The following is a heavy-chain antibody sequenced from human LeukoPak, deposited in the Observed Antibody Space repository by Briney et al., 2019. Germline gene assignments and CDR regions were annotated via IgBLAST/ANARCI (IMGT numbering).Heavy chain of an antibody. V-gene: IGHV1-46*01. CDR3: ARGARITMIVVVITKGNWFDP. Sequence: ASVKVSCKASGYTFTSYYMPWVRQAPGQGLEWMGIINPRAGSTRYAHKFQGRVTMTRDTSPSTVYMERSSLRSEDTAVYYCARGARITMIVVVITKGNWFDPWGQGTLVTVSS. CDR1: GYTFTSYY. CDR2: INPRAGST. J-gene: IGHJ5*02. D-gene: IGHD3-22*01.